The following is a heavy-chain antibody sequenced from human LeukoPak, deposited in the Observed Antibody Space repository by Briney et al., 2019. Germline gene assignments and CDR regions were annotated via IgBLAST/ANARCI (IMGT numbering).Heavy chain of an antibody. CDR1: GGSFSGYY. V-gene: IGHV4-59*13. CDR3: ARCEYDDAFDI. D-gene: IGHD2/OR15-2a*01. CDR2: IYHSGST. J-gene: IGHJ3*02. Sequence: SSETLSLTCTVSGGSFSGYYWSWIRQPPGKGLEWIGYIYHSGSTNYNPSLKSRVTISVDTSKNQFSLKLSSVTAADTAVYYCARCEYDDAFDIWGQGTMGTVSS.